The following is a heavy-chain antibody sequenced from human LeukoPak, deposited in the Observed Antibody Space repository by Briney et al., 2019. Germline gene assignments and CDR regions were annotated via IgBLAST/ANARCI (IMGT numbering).Heavy chain of an antibody. J-gene: IGHJ4*02. CDR1: GYTFTSYG. CDR2: IIAYNGNT. V-gene: IGHV1-18*01. CDR3: AISDYDILTGYYFDY. Sequence: ASVKVSCKASGYTFTSYGISWVRQAPGQGLEWMGWIIAYNGNTNYAQKLQGRVTMTTDTSTSTAYMELRSLRSDDTAVYYCAISDYDILTGYYFDYWGQGTLVTVSS. D-gene: IGHD3-9*01.